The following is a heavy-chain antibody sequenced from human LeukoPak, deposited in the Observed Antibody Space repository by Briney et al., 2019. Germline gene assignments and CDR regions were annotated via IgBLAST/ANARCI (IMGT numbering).Heavy chain of an antibody. J-gene: IGHJ4*02. CDR3: ARIILPKFDY. Sequence: PSETLSLTCTVSGYSISSGYYWGWIRQPPGKGLEWIGSIYHSGSTYYNPSLKSRVTISVDTSKNQFSLKLSSVTAADTAVYYCARIILPKFDYWGQGTLVTVSS. V-gene: IGHV4-38-2*02. CDR2: IYHSGST. CDR1: GYSISSGYY.